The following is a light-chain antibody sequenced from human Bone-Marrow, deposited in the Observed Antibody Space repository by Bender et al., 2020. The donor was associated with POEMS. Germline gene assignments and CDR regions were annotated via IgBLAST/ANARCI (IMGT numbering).Light chain of an antibody. CDR2: SSH. V-gene: IGLV1-44*01. Sequence: QSVLTQPPSASGTPGQRVTISCSGGSSNIGAHAVNWYQHLPGTAPKLLIYSSHRRPSEVPDRFSGSKSGTSASLAISGLQSEDEADYDCAVWDDSLNGWVCGGGTKLTVL. CDR1: SSNIGAHA. J-gene: IGLJ3*02. CDR3: AVWDDSLNGWV.